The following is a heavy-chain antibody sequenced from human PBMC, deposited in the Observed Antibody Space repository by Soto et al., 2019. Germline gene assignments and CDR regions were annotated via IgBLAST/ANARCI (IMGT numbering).Heavy chain of an antibody. CDR2: ISSSSSYI. CDR3: AKEQFWSGYYLYYYYGMDV. J-gene: IGHJ6*02. V-gene: IGHV3-21*04. CDR1: GFTFSSYS. Sequence: GGSLRLSCAASGFTFSSYSMNWVRQAPGKGLEWVSSISSSSSYIYYADSVKGRFTISRDNAKNSLYLQMNSLRAEDTAVYYCAKEQFWSGYYLYYYYGMDVWGQGTTVTVSS. D-gene: IGHD3-3*02.